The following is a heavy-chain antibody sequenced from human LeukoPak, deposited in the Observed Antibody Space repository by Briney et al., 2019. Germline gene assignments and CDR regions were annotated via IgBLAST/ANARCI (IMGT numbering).Heavy chain of an antibody. CDR2: IGTVGDT. J-gene: IGHJ5*02. V-gene: IGHV3-13*01. CDR3: AKESSSWVLGNWFDP. D-gene: IGHD6-13*01. CDR1: GFTFSNSD. Sequence: GGSLRLSCAASGFTFSNSDMHWVRQAAGKGLEWVSAIGTVGDTYYPGSVKGRFTISRENAKNSLYLQMNSLRAEDTAVYYCAKESSSWVLGNWFDPWGQGTLVTVSS.